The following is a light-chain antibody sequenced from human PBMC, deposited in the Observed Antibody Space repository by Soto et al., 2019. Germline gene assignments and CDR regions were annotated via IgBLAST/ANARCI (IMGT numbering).Light chain of an antibody. CDR1: SSDIGAYHY. V-gene: IGLV2-14*01. CDR2: AVN. Sequence: QSVLTQAASVSGSPGQSITISCTGTSSDIGAYHYVSWYQQRPGKAPKLMIYAVNNRPSGISNCFSGSKSGNTASLTISGLQAEDEAVYYCFSYTTSDTVLFGAGTKLTVL. CDR3: FSYTTSDTVL. J-gene: IGLJ2*01.